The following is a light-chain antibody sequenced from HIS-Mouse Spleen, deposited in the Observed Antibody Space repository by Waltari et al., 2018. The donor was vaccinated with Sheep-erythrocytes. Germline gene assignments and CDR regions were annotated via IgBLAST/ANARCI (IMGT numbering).Light chain of an antibody. J-gene: IGLJ3*02. CDR1: ALPKKY. CDR3: QAWDSSSWV. V-gene: IGLV3-1*01. Sequence: SYELTQPPSVSVSPGQTARITCPGDALPKKYAYWYQQKSGQAPVPVIYEDSKRPSGIPERVSGSNSGNTATLTISGTQAMDEADYYCQAWDSSSWVFGGGTKLTVL. CDR2: EDS.